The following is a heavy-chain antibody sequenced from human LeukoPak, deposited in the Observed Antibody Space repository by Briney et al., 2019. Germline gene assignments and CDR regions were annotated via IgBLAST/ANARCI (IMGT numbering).Heavy chain of an antibody. D-gene: IGHD3-10*01. CDR1: SEFFSGYY. J-gene: IGHJ4*02. V-gene: IGHV4-34*01. Sequence: SETLSLTCVVSSEFFSGYYWGWIRQPPGKGLEWIGDINDSGTTKYNPTLESRVTVSIDTSKNQFSLKVKSVTAADTGVYYCARLPLGAFGEVLNFDCWGQGALVTVSS. CDR3: ARLPLGAFGEVLNFDC. CDR2: INDSGTT.